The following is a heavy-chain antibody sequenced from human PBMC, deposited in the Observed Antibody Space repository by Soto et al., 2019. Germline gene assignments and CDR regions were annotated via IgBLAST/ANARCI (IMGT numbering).Heavy chain of an antibody. CDR1: GNSISGTSSF. D-gene: IGHD4-4*01. CDR2: VYYTGST. V-gene: IGHV4-39*01. Sequence: QLQLRESGPGLVKPSETLALTCTVSGNSISGTSSFWAGIRPPPGKNLGWIGSVYYTGSTYYNSSLKSRVSISIDTSKNQFSLSLNSVPAADTAVYYCTRRVRSTALLDYWGQGALVTVSS. J-gene: IGHJ4*02. CDR3: TRRVRSTALLDY.